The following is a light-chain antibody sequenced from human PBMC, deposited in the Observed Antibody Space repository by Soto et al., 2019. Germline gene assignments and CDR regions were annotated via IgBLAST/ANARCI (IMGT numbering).Light chain of an antibody. J-gene: IGKJ2*01. Sequence: EIVLTQSPATLSLSPGERATLSCRASQSVSSYLAWYQQKPGQAPRLLIYDASNRATGIPARFSGSGSGTDFTPTISSLEPEHFAVYYCQQRSNWPPYTFGQGTKLEIK. CDR1: QSVSSY. CDR3: QQRSNWPPYT. V-gene: IGKV3-11*01. CDR2: DAS.